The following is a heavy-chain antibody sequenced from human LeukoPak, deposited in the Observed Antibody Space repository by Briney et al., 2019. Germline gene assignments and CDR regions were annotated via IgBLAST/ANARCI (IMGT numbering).Heavy chain of an antibody. CDR1: GYTFTSYY. J-gene: IGHJ5*02. D-gene: IGHD5-12*01. CDR3: ARDKAVATHFDNWFDP. Sequence: ASVKVSCKASGYTFTSYYMHWVRQAPGQGLEWMGIINPSGGSTSYAQKFQGRVTMTRDTSTSTVYMELSSLRSEDTAVYYCARDKAVATHFDNWFDPWGQGTLVTVSS. V-gene: IGHV1-46*01. CDR2: INPSGGST.